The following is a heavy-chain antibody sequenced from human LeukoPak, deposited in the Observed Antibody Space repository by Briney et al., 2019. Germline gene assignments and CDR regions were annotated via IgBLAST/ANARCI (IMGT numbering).Heavy chain of an antibody. CDR1: GFTFSSYG. Sequence: GRSLRLSCAASGFTFSSYGMHWVRQAPGKGLEWVAVISYDGSNKYYADSVKGRFTTSRDNSKNTLYLQMNSLRAEDTAVYYCAKDLIAVADEPNWFDPWGQGTLVTVSS. J-gene: IGHJ5*02. CDR2: ISYDGSNK. CDR3: AKDLIAVADEPNWFDP. V-gene: IGHV3-30*18. D-gene: IGHD6-19*01.